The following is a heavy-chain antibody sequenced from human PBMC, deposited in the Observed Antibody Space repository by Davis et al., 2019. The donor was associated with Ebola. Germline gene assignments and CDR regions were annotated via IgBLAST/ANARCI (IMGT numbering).Heavy chain of an antibody. CDR1: GFTFSSYG. D-gene: IGHD1-26*01. Sequence: GGSLRLSCAASGFTFSSYGMHWVRQAPGKGLEWVSYISSSSSTIYYADSVKGRFTISRDNAKNSLYLQMNSLRDEDTAVYYCARGIVVGAVYYYYGMDVWGQGTTVTVSS. CDR3: ARGIVVGAVYYYYGMDV. V-gene: IGHV3-48*02. J-gene: IGHJ6*02. CDR2: ISSSSSTI.